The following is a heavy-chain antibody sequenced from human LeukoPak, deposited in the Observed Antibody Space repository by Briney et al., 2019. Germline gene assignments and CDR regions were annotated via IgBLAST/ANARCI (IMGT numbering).Heavy chain of an antibody. CDR3: AGXHPRNTVDF. CDR2: ISDIGSI. V-gene: IGHV4-59*08. CDR1: GGSISSYY. Sequence: SETLSLTCTVSGGSISSYYWSWIRQPPGKGLEWIAYISDIGSINYNPSLKSRATISLDTSKNQFSLKLSSVTAADTAVYYCAGXHPRNTVDFWGQGTLVTVS. J-gene: IGHJ4*02. D-gene: IGHD2/OR15-2a*01.